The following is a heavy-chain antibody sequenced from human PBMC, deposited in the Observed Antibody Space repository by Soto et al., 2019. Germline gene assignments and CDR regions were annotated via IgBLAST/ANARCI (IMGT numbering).Heavy chain of an antibody. J-gene: IGHJ4*02. CDR1: GYSFTSYW. CDR3: ARLPGGIAAAGPFDY. V-gene: IGHV5-51*01. CDR2: IYPGDSDT. Sequence: GESLKISCKGSGYSFTSYWIGWVRQMPGKGLEWMGIIYPGDSDTKYSPSFQGQVTISADKSISTAYLQWSSLKASDTAMYYCARLPGGIAAAGPFDYWGQGTLVTVSS. D-gene: IGHD6-13*01.